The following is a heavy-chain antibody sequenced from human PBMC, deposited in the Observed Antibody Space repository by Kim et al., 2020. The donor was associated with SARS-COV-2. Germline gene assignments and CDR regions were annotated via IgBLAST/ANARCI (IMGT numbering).Heavy chain of an antibody. V-gene: IGHV3-30-3*01. Sequence: GGSLRLSCAASGFTFSSYAMHWVRQAPGKGLEWVAVISYDGSNKYYADSVKGRFTISRDNSKNTLYLQMNSLRAEDTAVYYCARDGCLWFGELLYYFDYWGQGTLVTVSS. CDR1: GFTFSSYA. CDR2: ISYDGSNK. J-gene: IGHJ4*02. D-gene: IGHD3-10*01. CDR3: ARDGCLWFGELLYYFDY.